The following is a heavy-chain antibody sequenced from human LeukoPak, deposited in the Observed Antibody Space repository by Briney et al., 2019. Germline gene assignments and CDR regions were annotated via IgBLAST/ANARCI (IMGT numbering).Heavy chain of an antibody. V-gene: IGHV3-7*01. CDR1: GFTFSSFW. J-gene: IGHJ4*02. Sequence: GGSLRLSCAASGFTFSSFWMSWVRQAPGKGREWVANIKQEGSEKSYVDSVKGRFTISRDNAKNSLYLQMNSLRAEDTAVYYCARSPITMVRARDYWGQGTLVTVSS. CDR2: IKQEGSEK. D-gene: IGHD3-10*01. CDR3: ARSPITMVRARDY.